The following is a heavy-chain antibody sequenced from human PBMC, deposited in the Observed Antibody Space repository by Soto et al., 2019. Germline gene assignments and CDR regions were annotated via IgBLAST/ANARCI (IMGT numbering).Heavy chain of an antibody. CDR3: ATDLAALSSSWYPWGMDV. D-gene: IGHD6-13*01. CDR2: FDPEDGET. CDR1: GYTLTESS. J-gene: IGHJ6*02. Sequence: GASVKVSCKVSGYTLTESSMHWVRQAPGKGLEWMGGFDPEDGETIYAQKFQGRVTMTEDTSTDTAYMELSSLRSEDTAVYYCATDLAALSSSWYPWGMDVWGQGTTVTVSS. V-gene: IGHV1-24*01.